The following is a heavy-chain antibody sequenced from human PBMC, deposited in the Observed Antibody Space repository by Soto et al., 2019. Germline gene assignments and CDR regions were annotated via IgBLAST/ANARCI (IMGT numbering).Heavy chain of an antibody. CDR3: ARDQEELAQVYWYFDL. J-gene: IGHJ2*01. V-gene: IGHV3-33*01. D-gene: IGHD1-7*01. CDR1: GFTFSSYG. Sequence: QVQLVESGGGVVQPGRSLSVSCAASGFTFSSYGMHWVRQAPGNGLEWVAVIWYDGSNKYYADSVKGRFTISRDNSKNTLYLQMNSLRAEDTAVYYCARDQEELAQVYWYFDLWGRGTLVTVSS. CDR2: IWYDGSNK.